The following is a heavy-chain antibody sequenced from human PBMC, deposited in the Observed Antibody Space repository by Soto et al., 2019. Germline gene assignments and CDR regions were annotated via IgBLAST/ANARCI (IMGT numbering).Heavy chain of an antibody. Sequence: QVQVVESGGGVVQPGRSLSLSCAASGFTFSLYAMHWVRQAPGKGLEWVAVISNDGSNRYYEDSVKGRFTSSRDNSKNTLYLQMDSLRAEDTAVYYCAREYQLLTYYFDYWGQGILVTVSS. V-gene: IGHV3-30-3*01. J-gene: IGHJ4*02. CDR2: ISNDGSNR. CDR1: GFTFSLYA. D-gene: IGHD2-2*01. CDR3: AREYQLLTYYFDY.